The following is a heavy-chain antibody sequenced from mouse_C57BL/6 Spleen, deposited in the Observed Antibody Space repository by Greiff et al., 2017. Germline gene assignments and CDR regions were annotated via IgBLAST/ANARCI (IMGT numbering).Heavy chain of an antibody. CDR3: ARHVLRRPYDFGD. CDR2: ISSGGSYT. CDR1: GFTFSSYG. Sequence: VQLKESGGDLVKPGASLKLSCAASGFTFSSYGMSWVRQTPDKSLEWVATISSGGSYTYYPDSVKGRFTISRDNAKNTLYLQMSSLKSEETAIYYFARHVLRRPYDFGDWGQATTLTVSA. V-gene: IGHV5-6*01. D-gene: IGHD2-12*01. J-gene: IGHJ2*01.